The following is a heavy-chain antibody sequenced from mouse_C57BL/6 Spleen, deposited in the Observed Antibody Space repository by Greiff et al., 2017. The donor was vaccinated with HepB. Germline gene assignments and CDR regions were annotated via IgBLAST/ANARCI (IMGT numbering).Heavy chain of an antibody. Sequence: VQLQQPGAELVKPGASVKLSCKASGYTFTSYWMQWVKQRPGQGLEWIGEIDPSDSYTNYNQKFKGKATLTVDTSSSTAYMQLSSLTSEDSAVYYCARELGPWYFDVWGTGTTVTVSS. CDR1: GYTFTSYW. D-gene: IGHD4-1*01. V-gene: IGHV1-50*01. CDR2: IDPSDSYT. CDR3: ARELGPWYFDV. J-gene: IGHJ1*03.